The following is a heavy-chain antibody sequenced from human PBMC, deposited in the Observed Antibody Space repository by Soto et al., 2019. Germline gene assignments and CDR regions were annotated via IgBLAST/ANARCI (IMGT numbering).Heavy chain of an antibody. CDR2: VYNSGST. D-gene: IGHD6-13*01. CDR3: ARYRREAVAGYTLDN. CDR1: GGSISSNY. V-gene: IGHV4-59*01. J-gene: IGHJ4*02. Sequence: TSETLSLTCTVSGGSISSNYWTWVRQPPGKGLEWIGYVYNSGSTNYNPSLKSRVTISEDTSKSQFSLKVNSMTAADTAVYYCARYRREAVAGYTLDNWGQGILVTVSS.